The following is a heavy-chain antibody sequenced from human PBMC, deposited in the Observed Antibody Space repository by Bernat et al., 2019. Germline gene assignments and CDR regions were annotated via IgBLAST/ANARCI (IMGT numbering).Heavy chain of an antibody. J-gene: IGHJ3*02. CDR1: GFNFSSYW. D-gene: IGHD6-19*01. CDR2: INGDGVRT. Sequence: EVQLVESGGGLVQPGGSLRVSCAASGFNFSSYWMHWVRQAPGEGLVWVSCINGDGVRTRDADSVKGRFTISRDNAKDTLYLQMNSLRAEDTAVYYCARGSASAWTDDAFDIWGQGTVVTVSS. CDR3: ARGSASAWTDDAFDI. V-gene: IGHV3-74*01.